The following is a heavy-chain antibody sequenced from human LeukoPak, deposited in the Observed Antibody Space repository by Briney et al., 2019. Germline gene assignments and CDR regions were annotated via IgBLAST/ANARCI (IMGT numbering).Heavy chain of an antibody. J-gene: IGHJ5*02. Sequence: GGSLRLSCAGSGLTLSSYWMRWVRQAPGKGLEWVANIKQDGSEKAYVDSVEGRFTISRDNAKNSLYLQMSSLKTEDTAVYYCTTEYESVGATWFGPWGQGTLVTVTS. CDR3: TTEYESVGATWFGP. CDR1: GLTLSSYW. D-gene: IGHD1-26*01. V-gene: IGHV3-7*05. CDR2: IKQDGSEK.